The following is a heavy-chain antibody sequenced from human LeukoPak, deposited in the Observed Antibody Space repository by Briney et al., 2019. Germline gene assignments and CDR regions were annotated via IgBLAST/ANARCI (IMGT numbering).Heavy chain of an antibody. J-gene: IGHJ4*02. Sequence: GGSLRLSCAASGFTFSSYWMSWVRQAPGKGLEGVANIKQDGSEKYYVDSVKGRFTISRDNAKNSLYLQMNSLRAEDTAVYYCARDLTDYGDFISYWGQGTLVTVSS. CDR1: GFTFSSYW. CDR3: ARDLTDYGDFISY. V-gene: IGHV3-7*01. CDR2: IKQDGSEK. D-gene: IGHD4-17*01.